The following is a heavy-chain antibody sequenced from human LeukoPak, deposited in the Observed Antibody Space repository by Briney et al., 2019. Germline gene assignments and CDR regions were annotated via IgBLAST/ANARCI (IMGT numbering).Heavy chain of an antibody. CDR3: ARSYDFWSGFDY. CDR2: IYYSGST. Sequence: SETLSLTCTVSGGSISSYYWSWIRQPPGRGLEWIGYIYYSGSTNYNPSLKSRVTISVDTSKNQFSLKLSSVTAADTAVYYCARSYDFWSGFDYWGQGTLVTVSS. D-gene: IGHD3-3*01. J-gene: IGHJ4*02. V-gene: IGHV4-59*08. CDR1: GGSISSYY.